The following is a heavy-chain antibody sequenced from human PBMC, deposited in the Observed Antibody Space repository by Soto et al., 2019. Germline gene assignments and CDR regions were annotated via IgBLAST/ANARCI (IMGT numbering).Heavy chain of an antibody. CDR1: GYTFRNYG. CDR2: ISAYDGHS. CDR3: ARDEGFLRS. J-gene: IGHJ5*02. D-gene: IGHD3-3*01. Sequence: QAQLVQSGAEMKKPGASVKVSCKASGYTFRNYGITWVRQAPGQGLEWMGWISAYDGHSNYAQNLQGRVTMTTDTSTNTAYIELRSLRSDDTAVYYCARDEGFLRSWGQGTLVAVSS. V-gene: IGHV1-18*01.